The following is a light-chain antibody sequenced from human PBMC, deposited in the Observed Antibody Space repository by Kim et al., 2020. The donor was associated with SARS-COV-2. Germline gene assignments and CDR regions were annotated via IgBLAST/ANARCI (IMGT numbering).Light chain of an antibody. CDR2: GAS. CDR1: QSISSN. Sequence: SPGERVTLSCRDSQSISSNLAWYQQKPGQAPRLLISGASTRATNIPSRFSGSGSGREFTLTITTLQSEDFAIYYCQQYSDWRPITFGQGTRLEIK. J-gene: IGKJ5*01. V-gene: IGKV3-15*01. CDR3: QQYSDWRPIT.